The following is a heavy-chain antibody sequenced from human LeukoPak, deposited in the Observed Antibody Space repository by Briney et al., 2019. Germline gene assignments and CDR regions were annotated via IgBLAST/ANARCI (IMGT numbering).Heavy chain of an antibody. Sequence: PGGSLRLSCAASGFTVSSNYMSWVRQAPGKGLGWVSLIYSGGDTYYADSVKGRFTISRDNSKNTLYLQMNSLRAEDTAVYYCARVLLWFGDLYFDYWGQGTLVTVSS. CDR3: ARVLLWFGDLYFDY. CDR2: IYSGGDT. J-gene: IGHJ4*02. V-gene: IGHV3-53*01. CDR1: GFTVSSNY. D-gene: IGHD3-10*01.